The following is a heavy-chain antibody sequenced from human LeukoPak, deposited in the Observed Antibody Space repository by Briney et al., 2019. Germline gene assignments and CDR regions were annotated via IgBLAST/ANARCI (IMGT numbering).Heavy chain of an antibody. CDR2: IYYSGST. CDR3: ARRSSGYSSGLDY. CDR1: GGSISSSSYY. V-gene: IGHV4-39*07. J-gene: IGHJ4*02. D-gene: IGHD3-22*01. Sequence: SETLSLTCTVSGGSISSSSYYWGWIRQPPGKGLEWIGSIYYSGSTYYNPSLKSRVTISVDTSKNQFSLKLRSVTAADTAMYYCARRSSGYSSGLDYWGQGTLVTVSS.